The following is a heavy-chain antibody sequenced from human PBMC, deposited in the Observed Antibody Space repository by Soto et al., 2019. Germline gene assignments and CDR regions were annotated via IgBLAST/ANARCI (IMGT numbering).Heavy chain of an antibody. D-gene: IGHD1-1*01. CDR1: GFTFSNPR. V-gene: IGHV3-15*01. CDR3: ATGNNVDDYYYMDV. Sequence: PGGSLRLSCAASGFTFSNPRMSWVRQAPGKGLEWVGRIKSKADGGTTDYAASVKGRFTISRDDSQNTLYLQMNSLKTEDTAVYYCATGNNVDDYYYMDVWGKGTTVTVSS. CDR2: IKSKADGGTT. J-gene: IGHJ6*03.